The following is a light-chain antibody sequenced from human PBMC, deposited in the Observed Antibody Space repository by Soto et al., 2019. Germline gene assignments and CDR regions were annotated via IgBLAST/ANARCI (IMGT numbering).Light chain of an antibody. CDR3: GTWDSSLSAYV. Sequence: QSALTQPPSVSAAPGQKGTISCSGSSSNIGNNDVSWYQQLPGTAPKLLIYENNKRPSGIPDRFSGSKSGTSATLGITGLQTGDEADYYCGTWDSSLSAYVFGTGTKVTVL. CDR1: SSNIGNND. CDR2: ENN. V-gene: IGLV1-51*02. J-gene: IGLJ1*01.